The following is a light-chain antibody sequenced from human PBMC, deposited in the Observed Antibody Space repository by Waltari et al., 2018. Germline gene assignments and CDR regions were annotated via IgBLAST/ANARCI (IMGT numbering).Light chain of an antibody. Sequence: QSALTQPASVSGSPGQSITISCTGTSSDVGSYNLVSWYQQHPGKAPTLKIYEVSKWPSGVSNRFSGSKSGNTASLTSSGLQAEDEAEYYCCSYAGSSTLLFGGGTKVTVL. J-gene: IGLJ2*01. CDR3: CSYAGSSTLL. V-gene: IGLV2-23*01. CDR1: SSDVGSYNL. CDR2: EVS.